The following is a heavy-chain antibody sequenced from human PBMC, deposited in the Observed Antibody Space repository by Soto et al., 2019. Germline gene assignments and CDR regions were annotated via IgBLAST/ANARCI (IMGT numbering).Heavy chain of an antibody. Sequence: PSETLSLTCAVYGGSFSGYYWSWIRQPPGKGLEWIGEINHSGSTNYNPSLKSRVTISVDTSKNQFSLKLSSVTAADTAVYYCARGRYSYGWMGVSWFDPCGQGTLVTVSS. CDR3: ARGRYSYGWMGVSWFDP. CDR1: GGSFSGYY. J-gene: IGHJ5*02. CDR2: INHSGST. V-gene: IGHV4-34*01. D-gene: IGHD5-18*01.